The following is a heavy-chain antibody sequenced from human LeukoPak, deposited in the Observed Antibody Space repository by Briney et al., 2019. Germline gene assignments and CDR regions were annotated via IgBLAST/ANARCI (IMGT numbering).Heavy chain of an antibody. CDR3: ARHVGYSYGYSDY. CDR2: IYSSGST. J-gene: IGHJ4*02. CDR1: GGSISSYY. V-gene: IGHV4-59*05. Sequence: SETLSLTCTVSGGSISSYYWSWIRQPAGKGLEWIGSIYSSGSTYYNPSLKSRATISVDTSKNQFSLKLSSVTAADTAVYYCARHVGYSYGYSDYWGQGILVTVSS. D-gene: IGHD5-18*01.